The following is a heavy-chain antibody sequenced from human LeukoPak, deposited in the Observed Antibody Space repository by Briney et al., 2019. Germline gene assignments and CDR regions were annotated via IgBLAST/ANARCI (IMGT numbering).Heavy chain of an antibody. CDR1: GFTFSSYW. CDR2: IKRDGSEK. D-gene: IGHD1-26*01. Sequence: PGGSLRLSCAASGFTFSSYWMSWVRQAPGKGLEWVANIKRDGSEKYYVDSVKGRFTISRDNAKTSLYLQMNSLRAEDTAVYYCASRGSRNYMDVWGKGTTVTVSS. CDR3: ASRGSRNYMDV. J-gene: IGHJ6*03. V-gene: IGHV3-7*01.